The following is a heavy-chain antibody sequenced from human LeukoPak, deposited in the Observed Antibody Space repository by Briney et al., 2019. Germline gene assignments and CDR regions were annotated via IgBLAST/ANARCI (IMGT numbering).Heavy chain of an antibody. CDR2: INWNGAST. V-gene: IGHV3-20*04. D-gene: IGHD3-22*01. CDR3: AKASTRSFTSGYYGDAFDI. Sequence: PGGSLRLSCAASGFTFDDHGMSWVRQAPGKGLEWVSGINWNGASTGYADSVKGRFTISRDNAKNSLYLQMNSLRAEDMALYYCAKASTRSFTSGYYGDAFDIWGQGTMVSVSS. J-gene: IGHJ3*02. CDR1: GFTFDDHG.